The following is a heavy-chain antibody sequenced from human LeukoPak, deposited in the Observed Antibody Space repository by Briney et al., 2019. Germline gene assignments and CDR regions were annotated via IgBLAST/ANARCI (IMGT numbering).Heavy chain of an antibody. Sequence: GGSLRLSCAASGFTFSSYAMHWVRQAPGKGLEWVAFIRYDGSNKYYADSVKGRFTISRDNSKNTLYLQMNSLRAEDTAVYYCAKDRSGIAATENLDYWGQGTLVTVSS. D-gene: IGHD6-13*01. V-gene: IGHV3-30*02. CDR2: IRYDGSNK. CDR3: AKDRSGIAATENLDY. J-gene: IGHJ4*02. CDR1: GFTFSSYA.